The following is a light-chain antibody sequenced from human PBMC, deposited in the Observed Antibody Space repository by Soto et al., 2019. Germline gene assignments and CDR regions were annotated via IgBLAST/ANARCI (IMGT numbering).Light chain of an antibody. Sequence: IQMTQFPSTLASSLGDRVTITCRASQKIESWLAWYQQKPGKAPKLLIYKASTLEVGVPSRFSGSGSGTEGTLSINNLKTEDGATYYCQRYYNAPFTFGGGTKVDIK. CDR3: QRYYNAPFT. J-gene: IGKJ4*01. CDR1: QKIESW. V-gene: IGKV1-5*03. CDR2: KAS.